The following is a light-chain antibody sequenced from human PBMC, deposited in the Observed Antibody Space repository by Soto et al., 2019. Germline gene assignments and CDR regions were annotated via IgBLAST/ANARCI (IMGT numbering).Light chain of an antibody. CDR2: EVS. CDR3: SSYAGRNNFYV. Sequence: QSVLTQPPSVSGAPGQRVTISCTGSSSNIGAGYDVHWYQQHPGKAPKLIIYEVSKRPSGVPDRFSGSKSGNTASLTVSGLQAEDEADYYCSSYAGRNNFYVFGTGTKVTVL. J-gene: IGLJ1*01. CDR1: SSNIGAGYD. V-gene: IGLV1-40*01.